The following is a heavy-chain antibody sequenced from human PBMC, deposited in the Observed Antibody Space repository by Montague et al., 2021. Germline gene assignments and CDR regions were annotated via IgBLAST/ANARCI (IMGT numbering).Heavy chain of an antibody. V-gene: IGHV4-34*01. J-gene: IGHJ4*02. D-gene: IGHD3-10*01. CDR1: GGSLSEYY. Sequence: SETLSLTCGVYGGSLSEYYWTWIRQSPGKGLEWIGEVRHIGSTNYNPSLKSRVTMSVDKSKNQFSLKLRSVTAADTAVYYCASDRGPFDCWGQGTVVTVSS. CDR2: VRHIGST. CDR3: ASDRGPFDC.